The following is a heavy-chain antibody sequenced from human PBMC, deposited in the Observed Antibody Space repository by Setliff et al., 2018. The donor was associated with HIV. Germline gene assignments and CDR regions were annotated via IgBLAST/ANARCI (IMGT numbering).Heavy chain of an antibody. D-gene: IGHD6-13*01. CDR2: INHRGST. CDR1: GGSFSDYY. V-gene: IGHV4-34*01. J-gene: IGHJ4*02. Sequence: PSETLSLTCAVYGGSFSDYYWTWIRQSPGKGLEWIGEINHRGSTNYNPSLKSRVTVSVDTPKNQFSLKLGSVTAADTAVYYCARESPSSSWFYFDFWGQGTLVTVSS. CDR3: ARESPSSSWFYFDF.